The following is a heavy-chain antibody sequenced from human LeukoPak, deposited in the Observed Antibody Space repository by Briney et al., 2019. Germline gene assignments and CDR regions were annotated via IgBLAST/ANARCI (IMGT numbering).Heavy chain of an antibody. CDR1: GFTFSSYA. D-gene: IGHD6-13*01. V-gene: IGHV3-23*01. CDR3: AKDPDSSSWYDNYFDY. Sequence: GGSLRLSCAASGFTFSSYAMTWVRQAPGKGLEWVSGISGSGDSTYYADSVKGRFTISRDNSKNTLYLQMNSLRAEDTAVYYCAKDPDSSSWYDNYFDYWGQGTLVTVSS. CDR2: ISGSGDST. J-gene: IGHJ4*02.